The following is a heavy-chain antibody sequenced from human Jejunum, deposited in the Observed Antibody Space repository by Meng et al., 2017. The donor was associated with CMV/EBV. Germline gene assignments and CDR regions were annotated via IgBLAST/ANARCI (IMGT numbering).Heavy chain of an antibody. J-gene: IGHJ6*02. CDR2: FSYSGSP. Sequence: SVSSSSFYWGWIRQPPGTGLEWIGSFSYSGSPYYNPSLKSRVTISVDTSKNQFSLKLSSVTAADTAVYYCARVVATTVVGYGMDVWGQGTTGTVSS. CDR1: SVSSSSFY. D-gene: IGHD5-12*01. V-gene: IGHV4-39*07. CDR3: ARVVATTVVGYGMDV.